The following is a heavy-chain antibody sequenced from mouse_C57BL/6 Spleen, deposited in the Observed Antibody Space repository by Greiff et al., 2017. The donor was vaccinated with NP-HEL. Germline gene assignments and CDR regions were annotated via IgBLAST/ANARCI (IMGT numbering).Heavy chain of an antibody. CDR3: AGAYGYDGAMDY. J-gene: IGHJ4*01. D-gene: IGHD2-2*01. CDR1: GFSINSDCY. Sequence: EVHLVESGPSLVRPSQTLSLTCTVTGFSINSDCYWIWIRQCPGNILWYIGYTFDSGITYYNPSLESRTYITRDTSKNQFSLKLSSVTTEDTATYNWAGAYGYDGAMDYWGQGTSVTVSS. V-gene: IGHV3-3*01. CDR2: TFDSGIT.